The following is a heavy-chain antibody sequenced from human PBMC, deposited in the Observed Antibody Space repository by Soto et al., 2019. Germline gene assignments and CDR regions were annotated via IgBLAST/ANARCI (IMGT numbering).Heavy chain of an antibody. V-gene: IGHV4-34*01. CDR1: GGSFSGYY. CDR2: INHSGST. Sequence: QVQLQQWGAGLLKPSETLSLTCAVYGGSFSGYYWSWIRQPPGKGLEWIGEINHSGSTNYNPSLKSRVTISVDTSKIQFSLKLSSVTAADTAVYYCARGHRRITIFGVVFRGMDVWGQGTTVTVSS. J-gene: IGHJ6*02. D-gene: IGHD3-3*01. CDR3: ARGHRRITIFGVVFRGMDV.